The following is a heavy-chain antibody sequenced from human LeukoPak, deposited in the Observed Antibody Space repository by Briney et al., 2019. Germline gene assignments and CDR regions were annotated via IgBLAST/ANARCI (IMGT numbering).Heavy chain of an antibody. Sequence: GGSPRLSCAASGFTFSSYAMHWVRQAPGKGLEWVAVISYDGSNKYYADSVKGRFTISRDNSKNTLYLQMNSLRAEDTAVYYCARDAGYSSGWPEYWGQGTLVTVSS. V-gene: IGHV3-30-3*01. CDR1: GFTFSSYA. D-gene: IGHD6-19*01. J-gene: IGHJ4*02. CDR3: ARDAGYSSGWPEY. CDR2: ISYDGSNK.